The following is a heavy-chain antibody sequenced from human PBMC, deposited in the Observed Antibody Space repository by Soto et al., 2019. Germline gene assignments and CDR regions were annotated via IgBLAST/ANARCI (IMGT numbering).Heavy chain of an antibody. V-gene: IGHV4-39*07. CDR3: ASNSTIGARVYEI. Sequence: PSETLSLACTVSGGSISSNINYWGWIRQPPGKGLEWIGSIYYSGSTYYNPSLKSRITISLYTSQNQFSLKLSSVTAADAAVYYCASNSTIGARVYEIWGQGTMDT. CDR1: GGSISSNINY. CDR2: IYYSGST. J-gene: IGHJ3*02. D-gene: IGHD6-6*01.